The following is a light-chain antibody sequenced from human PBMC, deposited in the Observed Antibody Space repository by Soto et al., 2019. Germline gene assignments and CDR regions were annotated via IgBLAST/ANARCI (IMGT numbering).Light chain of an antibody. CDR2: EVI. V-gene: IGLV2-14*03. CDR3: NSYTSSNTLV. Sequence: QSVLTQPASVSGSPGQSITISCTGTSHDVGRYDYVSWYQQHPGKAPKILIYEVIYRLSRVSDRFSASKSGNTAYLTISGLQPEDEADYYCNSYTSSNTLVFGTGTKLTVL. J-gene: IGLJ1*01. CDR1: SHDVGRYDY.